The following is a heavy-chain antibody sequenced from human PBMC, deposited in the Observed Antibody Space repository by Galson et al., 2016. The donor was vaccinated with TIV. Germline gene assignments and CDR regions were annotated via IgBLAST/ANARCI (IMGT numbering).Heavy chain of an antibody. CDR3: ARQGNDYRGRFDP. Sequence: SETLSLTCSVSGYSISSADYWAWIRQPPERGLEWLGYISHSGGTSYNPSLKTRVSISLDTSRNHFSLNLTSVTAADTAVYFCARQGNDYRGRFDPWGQGMLVTVS. CDR2: ISHSGGT. V-gene: IGHV4-38-2*01. D-gene: IGHD4-11*01. CDR1: GYSISSADY. J-gene: IGHJ5*02.